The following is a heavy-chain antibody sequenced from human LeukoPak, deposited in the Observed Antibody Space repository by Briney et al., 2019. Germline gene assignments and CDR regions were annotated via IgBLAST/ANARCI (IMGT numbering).Heavy chain of an antibody. CDR3: ARDAEEVGDTNPDY. Sequence: PGESLRLSCAASGFTFSSYAMHWVRQAPGKGLEWVAVISYDGSNKYYADSVKGRFTISRDNSKNTLYLQMNSLRAEDTAVYYCARDAEEVGDTNPDYWGQGTLVTVSS. V-gene: IGHV3-30*04. J-gene: IGHJ4*02. D-gene: IGHD1-26*01. CDR2: ISYDGSNK. CDR1: GFTFSSYA.